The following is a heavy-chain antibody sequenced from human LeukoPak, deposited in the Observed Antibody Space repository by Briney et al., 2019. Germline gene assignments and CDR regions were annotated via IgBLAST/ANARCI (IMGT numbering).Heavy chain of an antibody. CDR2: IHHDGRI. CDR3: ARSHDHLWGNYPDY. Sequence: SETLSLTCDVSGGSIDSTNWWNWVRQPPGKGLEWIGEIHHDGRINYNPSLKSRVTLSVDKSKNQFSLSLNSATAADTAMYYCARSHDHLWGNYPDYWGQGTLVTVSS. CDR1: GGSIDSTNW. D-gene: IGHD3-16*02. J-gene: IGHJ4*02. V-gene: IGHV4/OR15-8*01.